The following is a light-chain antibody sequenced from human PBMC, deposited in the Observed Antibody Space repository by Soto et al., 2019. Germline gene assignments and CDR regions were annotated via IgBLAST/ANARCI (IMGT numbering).Light chain of an antibody. V-gene: IGLV2-8*01. CDR1: SSDVSGYNY. Sequence: QSALTQPPSASGSPGQSVTISCTGTSSDVSGYNYVSWYQQHPGKAPKLVIYEVTKRPSGVPDRFSGSKSGNTASLTVSGLQAEDEADYYCSSFTGASTIFATGTKVTVL. CDR2: EVT. J-gene: IGLJ1*01. CDR3: SSFTGASTI.